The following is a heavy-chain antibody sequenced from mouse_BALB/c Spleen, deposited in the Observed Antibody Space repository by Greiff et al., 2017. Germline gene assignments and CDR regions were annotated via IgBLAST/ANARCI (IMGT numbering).Heavy chain of an antibody. J-gene: IGHJ4*01. CDR3: GRGGVYAMDY. Sequence: QVQLKQSGAELARPGASVTLSCKASGYTFTDYYINWVKQSTGQGLEWIGEIYPGSGNTYYNAKFKGMATLTADKSSSTAYMQLRSLTSEDSEVYICGRGGVYAMDYWGQGTSVTVSS. CDR2: IYPGSGNT. CDR1: GYTFTDYY. V-gene: IGHV1-77*01.